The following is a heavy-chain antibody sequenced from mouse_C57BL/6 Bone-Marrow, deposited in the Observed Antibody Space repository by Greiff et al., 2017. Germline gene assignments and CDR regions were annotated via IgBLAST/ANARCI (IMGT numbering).Heavy chain of an antibody. CDR3: ARYDYDCFAY. D-gene: IGHD2-4*01. V-gene: IGHV7-3*01. CDR1: GFTFTDYY. CDR2: IRNKANGYTT. J-gene: IGHJ3*01. Sequence: EVQRVESGGGLVQPGGSLSLSCAASGFTFTDYYMSWVRQPPGKALEWLGFIRNKANGYTTEYSASVKGRFTISRDNSQSILYLQMNALRAEDSATYYCARYDYDCFAYWGQGTLVTVSA.